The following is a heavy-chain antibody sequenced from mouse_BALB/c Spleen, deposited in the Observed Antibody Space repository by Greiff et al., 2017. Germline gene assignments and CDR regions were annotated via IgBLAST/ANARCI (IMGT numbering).Heavy chain of an antibody. CDR1: GFTFSDYY. CDR2: ISDGGSYT. CDR3: ARDEADDRAWFAY. V-gene: IGHV5-4*02. D-gene: IGHD2-3*01. Sequence: EVKLVESGGGLVKPGGSLKLSCAASGFTFSDYYMYWVRQTPEKRLEWVATISDGGSYTYYPDSVKGRFTISRDNAKNNLYLQMSSLKSEDTAMYYCARDEADDRAWFAYWGQGTLVTVSA. J-gene: IGHJ3*01.